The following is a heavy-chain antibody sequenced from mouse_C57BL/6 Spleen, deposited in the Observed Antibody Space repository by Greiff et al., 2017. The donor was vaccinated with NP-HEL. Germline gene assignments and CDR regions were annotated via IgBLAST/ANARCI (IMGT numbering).Heavy chain of an antibody. J-gene: IGHJ2*01. V-gene: IGHV5-9-1*02. CDR2: ISSGGDYI. CDR3: TRVVGRMGGYYFDY. CDR1: GFTFSSYA. D-gene: IGHD4-1*01. Sequence: EVKLMESGEGLVKPGGSLKLSCAASGFTFSSYAMSWVRQTPEKRLEWVAYISSGGDYIYYADTVKGRFTISRDNARNTLYLQMSSLKSEDTAMYYCTRVVGRMGGYYFDYWGQGTTLTVSS.